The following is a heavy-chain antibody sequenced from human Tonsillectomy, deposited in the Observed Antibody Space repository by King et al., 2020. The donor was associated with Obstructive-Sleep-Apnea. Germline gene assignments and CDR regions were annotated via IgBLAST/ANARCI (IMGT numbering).Heavy chain of an antibody. CDR1: GGSIRSHGYY. Sequence: VQLQESGPGLVKPSQTLSLTCTVSGGSIRSHGYYWTWIRQHPGTGLEWIGYTYYSGSTYYNPSLKSRVTISVDTSKNQFSLKLRSVTAADTAVYYCARDVHSGSYDGSFNGMDVWGQGTTVTVSS. CDR2: TYYSGST. D-gene: IGHD3-10*01. CDR3: ARDVHSGSYDGSFNGMDV. J-gene: IGHJ6*02. V-gene: IGHV4-31*03.